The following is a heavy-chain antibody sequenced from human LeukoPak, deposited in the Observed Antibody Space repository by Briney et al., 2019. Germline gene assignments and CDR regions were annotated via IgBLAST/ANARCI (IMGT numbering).Heavy chain of an antibody. CDR2: ISYDGSNK. D-gene: IGHD6-19*01. CDR1: GFTFSSYA. CDR3: ARDPFHSSGSLDY. V-gene: IGHV3-30-3*01. Sequence: PGRSLRLFCAASGFTFSSYAMHWVRQAPGKGLEWVAVISYDGSNKYYADSVKGRFTISRDNSKNTLYLQMNSLRAEDTAVYYCARDPFHSSGSLDYWGQGTLVTVSS. J-gene: IGHJ4*02.